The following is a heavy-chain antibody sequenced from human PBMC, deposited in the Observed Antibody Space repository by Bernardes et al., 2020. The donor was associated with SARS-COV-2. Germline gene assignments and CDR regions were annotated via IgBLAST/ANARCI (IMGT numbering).Heavy chain of an antibody. CDR3: ARTYYADAFDI. CDR1: GFTVNSKY. CDR2: IYSGGST. V-gene: IGHV3-53*01. D-gene: IGHD3-10*01. Sequence: GALIPPCAASGFTVNSKYMSWVRQAPRKGLEWVSVIYSGGSTYYADSVKGRFTISRDNSKNTLYLQMNSLRAEDTAVYYCARTYYADAFDIWGQGTMVTVSS. J-gene: IGHJ3*02.